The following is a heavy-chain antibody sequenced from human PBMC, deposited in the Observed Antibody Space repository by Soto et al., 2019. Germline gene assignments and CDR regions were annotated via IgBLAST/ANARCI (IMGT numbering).Heavy chain of an antibody. CDR3: ARAVITIFGPNWFDP. D-gene: IGHD3-3*01. V-gene: IGHV1-18*01. Sequence: ASVKVSCKASGYTFTSYGISWVRQAPGQGLEWMGWISAYNGNTNYAQKLQGRVTMTTDTSTSTAYMELRSLRSDDTAVYYCARAVITIFGPNWFDPWGQGTLVTVS. CDR2: ISAYNGNT. CDR1: GYTFTSYG. J-gene: IGHJ5*02.